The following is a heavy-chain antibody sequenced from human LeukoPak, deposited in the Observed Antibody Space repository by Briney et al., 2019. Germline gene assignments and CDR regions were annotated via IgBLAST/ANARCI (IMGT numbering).Heavy chain of an antibody. CDR1: AYTLTELS. Sequence: ASVKVSCRVSAYTLTELSMHWVRQAPGKGREWMGGFDPEDGETIYAQKFQGRVTMTEDTSTDTAYMELSSLRSEDTAVYDCATVRGGSYYYWGQGNLVTVSS. V-gene: IGHV1-24*01. CDR2: FDPEDGET. CDR3: ATVRGGSYYY. D-gene: IGHD1-26*01. J-gene: IGHJ4*02.